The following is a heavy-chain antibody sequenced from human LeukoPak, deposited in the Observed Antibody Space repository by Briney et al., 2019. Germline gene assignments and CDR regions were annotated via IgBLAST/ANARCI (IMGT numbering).Heavy chain of an antibody. V-gene: IGHV1-8*01. CDR3: ARVTFGGVVADFDY. J-gene: IGHJ4*02. CDR2: MNPNSGNT. Sequence: PVASVKVSCKASRYTFTSYDINWVRQAPGQGLEWMGWMNPNSGNTGYAQKFQGRVTMTRNTSISTAYMELSSLRSEDTAVYYCARVTFGGVVADFDYWGQGTLVTVSP. CDR1: RYTFTSYD. D-gene: IGHD3-16*02.